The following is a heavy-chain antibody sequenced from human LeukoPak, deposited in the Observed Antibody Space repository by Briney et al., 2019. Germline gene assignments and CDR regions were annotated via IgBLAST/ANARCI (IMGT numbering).Heavy chain of an antibody. D-gene: IGHD1-26*01. CDR2: IFYNGGP. V-gene: IGHV4-39*07. J-gene: IGHJ3*02. Sequence: PSETLSLTCTASGDSITNSNYYWGWVRQSPGRGLEWLGNIFYNGGPYYNPSFKSRVVISVDTSKNHFSLTLNAVTAADTAVYHCASYSGIYSAFEIWSQGTLVTVSS. CDR3: ASYSGIYSAFEI. CDR1: GDSITNSNYY.